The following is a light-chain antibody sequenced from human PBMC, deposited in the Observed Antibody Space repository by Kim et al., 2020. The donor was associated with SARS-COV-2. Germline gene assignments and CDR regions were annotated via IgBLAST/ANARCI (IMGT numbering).Light chain of an antibody. V-gene: IGLV3-1*01. Sequence: VSPGQTASITCSGDKLGDKYACWYQQKPGQSPVLVIYQDSKRPSGITERFSGSNSGNTATLTISGTQAMDEADYYCQAWDSSTAVFGGGTQLTVL. CDR3: QAWDSSTAV. CDR2: QDS. CDR1: KLGDKY. J-gene: IGLJ3*02.